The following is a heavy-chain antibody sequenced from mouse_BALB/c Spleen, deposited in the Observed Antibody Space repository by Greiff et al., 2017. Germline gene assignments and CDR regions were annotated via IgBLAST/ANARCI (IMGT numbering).Heavy chain of an antibody. CDR2: ISSGGGST. CDR3: ARTEGSYYFDY. CDR1: GFAFSSYD. Sequence: EVKLVESGGGLVKPGGSLKLSCAASGFAFSSYDMSWVRQTPEKRLEWVAYISSGGGSTYYPDTVKGRFTISRDNAKNTLYLQMSSLKSEDTAMYYCARTEGSYYFDYWGQGTTLTVSS. J-gene: IGHJ2*01. D-gene: IGHD1-1*01. V-gene: IGHV5-12-1*01.